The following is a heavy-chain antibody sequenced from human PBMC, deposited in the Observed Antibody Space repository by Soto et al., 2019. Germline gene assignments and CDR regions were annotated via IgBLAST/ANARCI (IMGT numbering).Heavy chain of an antibody. V-gene: IGHV1-69*02. Sequence: QVQLVQSGAEVKKPGSSVKVSCKASGGTFSSYTISWGRQAPGQGREWMGRIIPILGIANYAQQFQGSVTITADKSTSTAYNELSSLRSEDKAVYYCASIMSSGYYYGMDVWGQGTTVTVSS. CDR2: IIPILGIA. CDR3: ASIMSSGYYYGMDV. D-gene: IGHD1-1*01. J-gene: IGHJ6*02. CDR1: GGTFSSYT.